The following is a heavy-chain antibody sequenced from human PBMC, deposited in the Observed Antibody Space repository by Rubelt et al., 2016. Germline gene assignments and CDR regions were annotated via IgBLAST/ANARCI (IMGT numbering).Heavy chain of an antibody. D-gene: IGHD2-15*01. CDR2: INHSGST. V-gene: IGHV4-34*01. CDR1: GGSFSGYY. J-gene: IGHJ5*02. CDR3: ARSGYCSGGSCLNWFDP. Sequence: QVQLQQWGAGLLKPSETLSLTCAVYGGSFSGYYWSWIRQPPGKGLEWIGEINHSGSTNYNPSFRSWVTISVETSKNQFSRRLSSVTAADTAVYYCARSGYCSGGSCLNWFDPWGQGTLVTVSS.